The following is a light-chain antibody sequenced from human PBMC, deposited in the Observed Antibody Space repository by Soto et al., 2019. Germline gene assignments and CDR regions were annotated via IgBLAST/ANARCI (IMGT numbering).Light chain of an antibody. J-gene: IGLJ3*02. CDR1: SSDVGGYNY. CDR2: DVS. V-gene: IGLV2-14*01. CDR3: SSHTTSSTLVV. Sequence: QSALTQPASVSGSPGQSITISCTGTSSDVGGYNYVSWYQQHPGKAPKVMIYDVSNRPSGVSNRFSGSKSGNTASLTISGLQAEDEADYYCSSHTTSSTLVVFGGGTKLTVL.